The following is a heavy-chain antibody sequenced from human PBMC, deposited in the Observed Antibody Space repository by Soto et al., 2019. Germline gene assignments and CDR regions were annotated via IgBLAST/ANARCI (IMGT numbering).Heavy chain of an antibody. V-gene: IGHV1-18*01. D-gene: IGHD3-3*01. CDR1: GYTFTSYG. J-gene: IGHJ4*02. CDR3: AREHYHTLPQFEGY. CDR2: ISAFNGYT. Sequence: QVQLVQSGAEVKKPGASVKVSCKASGYTFTSYGISWVRQAPGQGLEWMGWISAFNGYTNYAQNLQGRVTKTGDTSRSTAYMELRSLRSDDTAVYYCAREHYHTLPQFEGYWGQGTLVTVSS.